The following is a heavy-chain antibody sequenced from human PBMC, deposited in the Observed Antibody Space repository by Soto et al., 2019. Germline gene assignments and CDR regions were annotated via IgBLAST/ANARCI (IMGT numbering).Heavy chain of an antibody. J-gene: IGHJ4*02. V-gene: IGHV3-7*01. CDR3: ARDTVAGRYRTSAYEY. CDR2: IKQDGSEK. CDR1: GFTFSSYW. D-gene: IGHD6-19*01. Sequence: GGSLRLSCAASGFTFSSYWMIWVRQAPGKGLEWVANIKQDGSEKYYVDSVKGRFTISRDNAKNSLYLQMNSLRAEDTAVYYCARDTVAGRYRTSAYEYWGQGTLVTVSS.